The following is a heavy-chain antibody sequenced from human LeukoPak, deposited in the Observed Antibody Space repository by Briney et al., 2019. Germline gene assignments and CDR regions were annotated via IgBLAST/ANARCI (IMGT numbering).Heavy chain of an antibody. D-gene: IGHD6-6*01. Sequence: SETLSLTCTVSGGSISSSSYYWGWIRQPPGKGLEWIGSIYYSGSTYYNPSLKRRFTISVDTSKNQFSLTLSSVTAADTAVYYCARRGGSSIAACWGYYYYMDVWGKGTTVTVSS. J-gene: IGHJ6*03. V-gene: IGHV4-39*01. CDR1: GGSISSSSYY. CDR2: IYYSGST. CDR3: ARRGGSSIAACWGYYYYMDV.